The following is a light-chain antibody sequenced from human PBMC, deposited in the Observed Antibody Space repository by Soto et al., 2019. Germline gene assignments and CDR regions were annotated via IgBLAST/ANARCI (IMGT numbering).Light chain of an antibody. CDR2: DAS. Sequence: EIVMPQSPATLSGSPGKRATLSCRASQSLSSGLSWYQQKPGPAPRLLIYDASTRATDIPARCSGSGSETEFTLTSSRLQSEDSAVYYCQQYFRWRTFGQGTKVEIK. CDR3: QQYFRWRT. CDR1: QSLSSG. V-gene: IGKV3-15*01. J-gene: IGKJ1*01.